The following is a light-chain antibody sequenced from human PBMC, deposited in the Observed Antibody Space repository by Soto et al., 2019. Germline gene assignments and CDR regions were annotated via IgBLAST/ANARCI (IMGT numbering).Light chain of an antibody. CDR1: SSDVGAYNY. V-gene: IGLV2-14*03. CDR3: SSYTRSSTPM. CDR2: DVS. J-gene: IGLJ3*02. Sequence: QSALTQPASVSGSPGQSITISCTGTSSDVGAYNYVSWYQQHPGKAPKLMIYDVSNRPAGVSNRFSGAKSGNTASLTISGLQTEDEADYYCSSYTRSSTPMFGGGTKLTVL.